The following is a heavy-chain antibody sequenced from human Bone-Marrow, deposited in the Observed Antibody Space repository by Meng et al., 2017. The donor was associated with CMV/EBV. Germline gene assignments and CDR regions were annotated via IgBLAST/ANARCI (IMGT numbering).Heavy chain of an antibody. CDR3: ARDRYYYDSSGSPDDAFDI. CDR1: GYTLTELS. D-gene: IGHD3-22*01. J-gene: IGHJ3*02. Sequence: ASVKVSCKVSGYTLTELSMHWVRQAPGKGLEWMGGFDPEDGETIYAQKFQGRVTMTEDTSTDTAYMELSSLRSEDTAVYYCARDRYYYDSSGSPDDAFDIWGQGTMVTVSS. V-gene: IGHV1-24*01. CDR2: FDPEDGET.